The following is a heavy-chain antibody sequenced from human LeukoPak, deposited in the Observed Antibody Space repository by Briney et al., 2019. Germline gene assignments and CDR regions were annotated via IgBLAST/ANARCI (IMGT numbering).Heavy chain of an antibody. CDR3: ARLPTAIEPQDF. Sequence: ASVKVSCKAFGYTFTDYYIHWVQQAPGKGLEWMGRVDPEDGKTIYAETFQGRVTMTADTSTDTAYMELNSLRSDDTALYYCARLPTAIEPQDFWGQGTLVTVSS. CDR1: GYTFTDYY. J-gene: IGHJ4*02. CDR2: VDPEDGKT. D-gene: IGHD3-16*01. V-gene: IGHV1-69-2*01.